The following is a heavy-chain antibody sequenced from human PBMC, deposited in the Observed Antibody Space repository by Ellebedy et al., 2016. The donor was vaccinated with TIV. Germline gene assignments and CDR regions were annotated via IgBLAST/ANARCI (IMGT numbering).Heavy chain of an antibody. CDR3: ARVDSSGWYFDY. CDR1: GFTFSSYA. J-gene: IGHJ4*02. D-gene: IGHD6-19*01. V-gene: IGHV3-30-3*01. Sequence: PGGSLRLSCAASGFTFSSYAMHWVRQAPGKGLEWVAVISYDGSNKYYADSVKGRFTISRDNSKNTLYLQMNSLRAEDTAVYYCARVDSSGWYFDYWGQGTLVTVSS. CDR2: ISYDGSNK.